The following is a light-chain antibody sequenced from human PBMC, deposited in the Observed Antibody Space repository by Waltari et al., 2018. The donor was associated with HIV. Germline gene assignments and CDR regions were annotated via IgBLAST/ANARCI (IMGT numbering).Light chain of an antibody. CDR3: GAWDDSLRIYV. V-gene: IGLV1-47*01. J-gene: IGLJ1*01. CDR1: SSHIGSIY. CDR2: RSD. Sequence: QSVLTQPPSASGTPGQRVTISCSGSSSHIGSIYVYWYQHLTGAAPKLLMYRSDQRPYGVPYRFSGTKSGTSASLTIGGLRSEDEVDYYCGAWDDSLRIYVFGTGTKVTVL.